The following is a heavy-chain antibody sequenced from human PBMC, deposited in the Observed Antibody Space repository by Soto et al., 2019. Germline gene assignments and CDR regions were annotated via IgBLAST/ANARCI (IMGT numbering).Heavy chain of an antibody. J-gene: IGHJ5*02. CDR3: ARGLYYKAGADWFDP. CDR2: ISSNSRTV. D-gene: IGHD3-22*01. V-gene: IGHV3-48*01. CDR1: GFTFNKFS. Sequence: EVQLVESGGGLVQPGGSLRVSCAASGFTFNKFSMNWVRQAPGKGLEWISYISSNSRTVYYADSVKGRFTISRDNARNSLYLQMDSLRPEDTAVYYRARGLYYKAGADWFDPWGQGTLVTVSS.